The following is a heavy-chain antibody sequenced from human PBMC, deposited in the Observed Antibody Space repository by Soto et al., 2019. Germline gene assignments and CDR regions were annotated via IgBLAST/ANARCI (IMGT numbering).Heavy chain of an antibody. CDR3: ARVAAAGTEPQYYYYYYGMDV. V-gene: IGHV4-30-4*01. J-gene: IGHJ6*02. CDR1: GGSISSGDYY. Sequence: PSETLSLTCTVSGGSISSGDYYWSWIRQPPGKGLEWIGYIYYSGSTYYNPSLKSRVTISVDTSKNQFSLMLSSVTAADTAVYYCARVAAAGTEPQYYYYYYGMDVWGQGTTVTVSS. CDR2: IYYSGST. D-gene: IGHD6-13*01.